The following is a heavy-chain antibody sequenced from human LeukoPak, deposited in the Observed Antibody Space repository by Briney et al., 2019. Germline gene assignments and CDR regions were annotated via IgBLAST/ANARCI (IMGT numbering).Heavy chain of an antibody. Sequence: GGSLRLSCAASGFTFSRHWMSWVRQAPGKGLEWVANIKLDGSEKYYVDSVKGRFTISRDNAKNSLYLQMNSLRAEDTAVYYCASIAAAGPFDYWGQGTLVTVSS. J-gene: IGHJ4*02. CDR3: ASIAAAGPFDY. V-gene: IGHV3-7*01. CDR1: GFTFSRHW. D-gene: IGHD6-13*01. CDR2: IKLDGSEK.